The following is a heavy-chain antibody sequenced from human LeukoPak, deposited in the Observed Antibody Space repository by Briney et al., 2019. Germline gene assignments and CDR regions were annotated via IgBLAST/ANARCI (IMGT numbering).Heavy chain of an antibody. Sequence: GQSLKISCKVSGYSFTNYWIGWVRQMPGRGLEWMGIINPDDSDTKYSPSFQGQVTISADKSISTAYLQWISLKASDTAMYYCARSGRLGYCSGGSCFRWDYWGQGTLVTVPS. D-gene: IGHD2-15*01. V-gene: IGHV5-51*01. CDR3: ARSGRLGYCSGGSCFRWDY. J-gene: IGHJ4*02. CDR1: GYSFTNYW. CDR2: INPDDSDT.